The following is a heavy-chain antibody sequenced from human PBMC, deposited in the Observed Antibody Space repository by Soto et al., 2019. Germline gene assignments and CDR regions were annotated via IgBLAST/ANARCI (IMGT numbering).Heavy chain of an antibody. D-gene: IGHD2-2*01. CDR3: TTDYWAPYCSDSSCYFDY. CDR2: IKKKTDGGTT. J-gene: IGHJ4*02. Sequence: GGSLRLSCAASGFSFSNTWVNWVRQAPGKGLEWVGRIKKKTDGGTTDYAAPVKGRFTISRDDSKNTVFLQMNSLKTEDTAVYYCTTDYWAPYCSDSSCYFDYSGQGTLVTVSS. CDR1: GFSFSNTW. V-gene: IGHV3-15*07.